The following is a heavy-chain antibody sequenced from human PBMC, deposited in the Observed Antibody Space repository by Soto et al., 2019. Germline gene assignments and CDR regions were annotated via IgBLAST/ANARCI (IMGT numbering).Heavy chain of an antibody. V-gene: IGHV4-39*01. CDR3: ARSPYSGGYLTARPGGLY. Sequence: EALSLNCTDPGDSISTRTYYWGWIRQPPGKGLEWIGSIYYSGTTYYNPSLKSRVTISVDTSKNQFSLKLTSVTATDMAVYYCARSPYSGGYLTARPGGLYWGQGTLVIVTS. CDR1: GDSISTRTYY. D-gene: IGHD1-26*01. J-gene: IGHJ4*02. CDR2: IYYSGTT.